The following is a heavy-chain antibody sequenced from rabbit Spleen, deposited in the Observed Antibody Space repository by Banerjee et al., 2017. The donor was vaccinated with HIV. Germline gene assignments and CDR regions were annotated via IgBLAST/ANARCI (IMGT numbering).Heavy chain of an antibody. Sequence: QERLVESGGGLVQPEGSLTLTCTASGFSFSSSYDMCWVRQAPGKGLEWIGCVAAGVSFTSCCATWAKGPFAISNTSSTTVTLQMTSLTTATTAAYFCARGAGHDDYIGGNFTLWGPGTLVTVS. J-gene: IGHJ4*01. CDR2: VAAGVSFTS. CDR1: GFSFSSSYD. CDR3: ARGAGHDDYIGGNFTL. V-gene: IGHV1S45*01. D-gene: IGHD2-1*01.